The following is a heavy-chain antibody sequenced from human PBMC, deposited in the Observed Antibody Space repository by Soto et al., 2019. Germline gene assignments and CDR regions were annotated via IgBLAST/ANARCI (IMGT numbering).Heavy chain of an antibody. CDR3: ARGSRPYYDFWSGKGYYYGMDV. CDR2: IYYSGST. J-gene: IGHJ6*02. V-gene: IGHV4-59*01. D-gene: IGHD3-3*01. CDR1: GGSISSYY. Sequence: SETLSLTCTVSGGSISSYYWSWIRQPPGKGLEWIGYIYYSGSTNYNPSLKSRVTISVDTSKNQFSLKLSSVTAADTAVYYCARGSRPYYDFWSGKGYYYGMDVWRQRTTVTVSS.